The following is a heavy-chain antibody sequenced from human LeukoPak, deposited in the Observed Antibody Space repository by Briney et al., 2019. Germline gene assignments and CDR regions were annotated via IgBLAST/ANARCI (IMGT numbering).Heavy chain of an antibody. CDR2: IKQDGSDK. Sequence: GDSLLLSCAASGFTFTKYWMTWVRPAPGKGLEWVGNIKQDGSDKNYMDSVKGRFTISRDNTKNSVYLQMSSLRAEDTAVYYCAREVWGPEYWGQGTLVTVSS. J-gene: IGHJ4*02. CDR3: AREVWGPEY. V-gene: IGHV3-7*01. D-gene: IGHD1-14*01. CDR1: GFTFTKYW.